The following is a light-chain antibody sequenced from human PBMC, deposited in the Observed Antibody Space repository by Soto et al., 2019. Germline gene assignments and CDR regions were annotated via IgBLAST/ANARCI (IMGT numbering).Light chain of an antibody. J-gene: IGKJ5*01. Sequence: EIVLTQSPATLSLSPGERATLSCRASQSVSSNLAWYQQKPGQAPSLLIYGASSRATGIPDRFSGSGSGTDFTLTISRLEPEDFAVYFCQQYGNSPRTFGQGTRREIK. CDR3: QQYGNSPRT. V-gene: IGKV3-20*01. CDR2: GAS. CDR1: QSVSSN.